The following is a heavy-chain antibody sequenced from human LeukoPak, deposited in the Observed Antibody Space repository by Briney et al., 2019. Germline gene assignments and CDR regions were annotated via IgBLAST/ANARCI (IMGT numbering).Heavy chain of an antibody. CDR3: ARDKGHAFDI. J-gene: IGHJ3*02. CDR1: GFTFSSYW. V-gene: IGHV3-74*01. CDR2: ISGGGNNI. Sequence: GGSLRLSCAASGFTFSSYWMHWVRQAPGKGLVWVSRISGGGNNIDYADSVKGRFTISRDNAKNTLYLQMNSLRAEDTAVYYCARDKGHAFDIWSQGTMITVSS.